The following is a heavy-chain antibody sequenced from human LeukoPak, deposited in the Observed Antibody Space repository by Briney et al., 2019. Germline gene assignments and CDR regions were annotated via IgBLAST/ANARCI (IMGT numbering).Heavy chain of an antibody. CDR2: IFHSANT. CDR3: ARQGGSSNPYYYYYMDV. V-gene: IGHV4-38-2*01. J-gene: IGHJ6*03. D-gene: IGHD6-13*01. CDR1: GYSISSGYY. Sequence: PSETLSLTCAVSGYSISSGYYWGWFRQPPGKGLEWIGCIFHSANTYYNPSLKSRVSISVDTSKNQFSLKLTSVTAADSAVYYCARQGGSSNPYYYYYMDVWGKGTTVTVSS.